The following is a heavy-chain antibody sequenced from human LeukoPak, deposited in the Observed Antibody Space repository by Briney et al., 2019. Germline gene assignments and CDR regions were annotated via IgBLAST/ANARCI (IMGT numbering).Heavy chain of an antibody. CDR1: GGSISSSNW. CDR3: ARDLYSSGWVDY. Sequence: SETLSLTCAVSGGSISSSNWWSWVRQPPGKGLEWIGEIYHSGSTNYNWTLKSRVTISVDKSKNQFSLQLNSVTPEDTAVYYCARDLYSSGWVDYWGQGTLVTVSS. D-gene: IGHD6-19*01. J-gene: IGHJ4*02. CDR2: IYHSGST. V-gene: IGHV4-4*02.